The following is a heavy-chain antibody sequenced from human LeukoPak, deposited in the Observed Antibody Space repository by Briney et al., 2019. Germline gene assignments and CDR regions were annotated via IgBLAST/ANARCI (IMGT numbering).Heavy chain of an antibody. CDR3: VRDNFGVDY. CDR2: ITSDGSST. CDR1: GFTFREYW. Sequence: PGGSLRLSCTASGFTFREYWMQWVSQAPGKGLVWVSHITSDGSSTTYADSVKGRFTTSRDNAKNTPYLQMNDLRAEDTAVYYCVRDNFGVDYWGQGTLVTVSS. J-gene: IGHJ4*02. V-gene: IGHV3-74*03. D-gene: IGHD3-16*01.